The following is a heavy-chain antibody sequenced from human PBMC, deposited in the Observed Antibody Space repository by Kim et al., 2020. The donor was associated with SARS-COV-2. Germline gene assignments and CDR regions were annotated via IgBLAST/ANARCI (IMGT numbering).Heavy chain of an antibody. CDR2: IWYDGSNK. D-gene: IGHD3-16*02. CDR3: AKDIGFSPAPEDTMDV. J-gene: IGHJ6*02. V-gene: IGHV3-33*06. Sequence: GGSLRLSCAASGFTFSSYGMHWVRQSPGKGLEWVAVIWYDGSNKYYADSVKGRFTISRDNSKNTLYLQMNSLRAEDTAVYYCAKDIGFSPAPEDTMDVWGQGTTVTVSS. CDR1: GFTFSSYG.